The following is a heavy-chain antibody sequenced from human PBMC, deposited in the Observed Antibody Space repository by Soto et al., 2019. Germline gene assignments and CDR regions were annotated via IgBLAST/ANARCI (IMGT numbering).Heavy chain of an antibody. CDR1: GGSFSGYY. CDR2: INHSGST. D-gene: IGHD3-3*01. J-gene: IGHJ4*02. V-gene: IGHV4-34*01. CDR3: ARGGTIFGVVIISPGFDY. Sequence: SETLSLTCAVFGGSFSGYYWSWIRQPPGKGLEWIGEINHSGSTNYNPSLKSRVTISVDTSKNQFSLKLSSVTAADTAVYYCARGGTIFGVVIISPGFDYWGQGTLVTVSS.